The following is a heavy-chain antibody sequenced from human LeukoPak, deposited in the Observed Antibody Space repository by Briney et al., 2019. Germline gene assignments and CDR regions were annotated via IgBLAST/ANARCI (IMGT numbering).Heavy chain of an antibody. Sequence: GGSLRLSCAASGFTFSSYGMHWVRQAPGKGLEWVALIWYDGSNKYYADSVKGRFTISRDNSKNTLYLQMNSLRAEDTAVYYCASVHSSGLYFDYWGQGTLVTVSS. CDR2: IWYDGSNK. CDR3: ASVHSSGLYFDY. CDR1: GFTFSSYG. J-gene: IGHJ4*02. V-gene: IGHV3-33*01. D-gene: IGHD3-22*01.